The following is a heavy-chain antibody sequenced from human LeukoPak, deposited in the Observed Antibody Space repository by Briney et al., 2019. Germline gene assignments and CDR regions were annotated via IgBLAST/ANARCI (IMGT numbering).Heavy chain of an antibody. D-gene: IGHD3-3*01. CDR3: GKVYYDFWSGPSLGVFGI. J-gene: IGHJ3*02. V-gene: IGHV3-30*02. CDR1: GFTFSTYG. Sequence: TGGSLRLSCAASGFTFSTYGMHWVRQAPGKGLEWVAFIRYDGNNKYYADSVKGRFTISRDNSKNTLYLQMNSLRAEDTAVYYCGKVYYDFWSGPSLGVFGIWGQGTMLTVSS. CDR2: IRYDGNNK.